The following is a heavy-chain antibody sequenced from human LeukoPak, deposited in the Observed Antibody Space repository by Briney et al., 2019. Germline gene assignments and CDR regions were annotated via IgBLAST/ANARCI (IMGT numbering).Heavy chain of an antibody. Sequence: SETLSLTCTVSGGSISSYYWSWIRQPPGKGLERIGYIYYSGSTNYNPSLKSRVTISVDTSKNHFSLKLTSVTAADTAVYYCATQPVTTSPPFYWGQGTLVTVSS. CDR3: ATQPVTTSPPFY. J-gene: IGHJ4*02. CDR1: GGSISSYY. V-gene: IGHV4-59*08. CDR2: IYYSGST. D-gene: IGHD4-17*01.